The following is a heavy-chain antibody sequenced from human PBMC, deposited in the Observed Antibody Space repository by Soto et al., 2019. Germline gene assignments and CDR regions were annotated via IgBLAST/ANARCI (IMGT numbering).Heavy chain of an antibody. D-gene: IGHD2-15*01. CDR1: GSIFTAYS. CDR3: AREENCSDGICYSEYFQR. CDR2: VNPSGGST. Sequence: QVQLVQSGAEVKKPGASVKVSCKASGSIFTAYSMHWVRQAPGQGLEWMGVVNPSGGSTNYAQKFQGRITMTRDTSTSTVYLDLSYLTSEDTAVYYCAREENCSDGICYSEYFQRWGQGTLVTVSS. V-gene: IGHV1-46*01. J-gene: IGHJ1*01.